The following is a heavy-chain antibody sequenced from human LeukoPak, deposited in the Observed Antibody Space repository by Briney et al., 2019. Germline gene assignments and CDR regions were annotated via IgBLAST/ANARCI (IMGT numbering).Heavy chain of an antibody. D-gene: IGHD6-13*01. CDR2: IYYSEST. J-gene: IGHJ4*02. CDR3: ARQRCLGSSCHFDY. CDR1: GGSIGNYY. Sequence: SSETLSLTCTVPGGSIGNYYWSWIRQPPGKGLEWIGYIYYSESTNNNFSLKSRVTISLDTSKNQFSLKLSSVAAADTAVYYCARQRCLGSSCHFDYWGQGTLVTVSS. V-gene: IGHV4-59*08.